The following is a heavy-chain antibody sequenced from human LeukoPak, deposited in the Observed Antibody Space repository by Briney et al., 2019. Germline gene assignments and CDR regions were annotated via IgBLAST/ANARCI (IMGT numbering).Heavy chain of an antibody. CDR2: ISGSGTAT. Sequence: GGSLRLSCAASGFAFSSYWMSWVRQAPGKGLVWISTISGSGTATHYADSVKGRFTISRDNSKNTLYLQMNSLRAEDTAVYYCARAVLYYYYGMDVWGQGTTVTVSS. V-gene: IGHV3-23*01. J-gene: IGHJ6*02. CDR1: GFAFSSYW. CDR3: ARAVLYYYYGMDV.